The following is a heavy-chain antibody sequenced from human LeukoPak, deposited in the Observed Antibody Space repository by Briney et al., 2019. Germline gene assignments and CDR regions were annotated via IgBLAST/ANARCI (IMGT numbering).Heavy chain of an antibody. CDR2: INHSGST. V-gene: IGHV4-34*01. CDR3: ASNYGVY. Sequence: SETLSLTCAVYGGSFSGYYWSWIRQPPGKGLEWIGEINHSGSTNYNPSLKSRVTISVDTSKNQFSLKLSSVTAADTAVYYCASNYGVYWGQGTLVTVSS. D-gene: IGHD4-11*01. CDR1: GGSFSGYY. J-gene: IGHJ4*02.